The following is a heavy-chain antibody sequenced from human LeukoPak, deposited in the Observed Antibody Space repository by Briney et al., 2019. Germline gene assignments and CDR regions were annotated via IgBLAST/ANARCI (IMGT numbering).Heavy chain of an antibody. CDR3: ATTTTIASWFDP. J-gene: IGHJ5*02. CDR1: GGSISGYY. V-gene: IGHV4-4*09. Sequence: PSETLSLTCSVSGGSISGYYWSWVRQPPGEGLEWIGYIYTSGSTNYNPSLKSRVTISVDTSKNQFSLKLSSVTAADTAVYYCATTTTIASWFDPWGQGTLVTVSS. D-gene: IGHD2-21*01. CDR2: IYTSGST.